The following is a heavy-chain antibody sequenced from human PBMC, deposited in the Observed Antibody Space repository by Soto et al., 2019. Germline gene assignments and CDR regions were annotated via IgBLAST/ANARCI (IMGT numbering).Heavy chain of an antibody. D-gene: IGHD3-10*01. V-gene: IGHV3-23*01. CDR2: ITPTGTST. J-gene: IGHJ3*01. CDR3: ARQRAGYYDSLDV. CDR1: EFTFSSHG. Sequence: VQLLESGGGLVQPGGSLRLSCESNEFTFSSHGMDWVRQAPGKGLEWVSGITPTGTSTDNADSVKGRFTISRDNSKKTLYQYKNNLRAEDTAVYYCARQRAGYYDSLDVWGQGTMVTVSS.